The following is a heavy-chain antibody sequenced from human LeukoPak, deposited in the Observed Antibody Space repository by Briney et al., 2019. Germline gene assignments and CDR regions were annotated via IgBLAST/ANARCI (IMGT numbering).Heavy chain of an antibody. V-gene: IGHV3-23*01. CDR1: GLTFRNYA. CDR2: ISGSGGGT. J-gene: IGHJ4*02. CDR3: VKSNNLGGDY. D-gene: IGHD1/OR15-1a*01. Sequence: GGSLRLSCAASGLTFRNYAMNWVRQAPGKGLEWVSSISGSGGGTFYADPVKGRFTISRDNSKKTVYLQMQSLRVEDTAVYYCVKSNNLGGDYWGQGTLVTVSS.